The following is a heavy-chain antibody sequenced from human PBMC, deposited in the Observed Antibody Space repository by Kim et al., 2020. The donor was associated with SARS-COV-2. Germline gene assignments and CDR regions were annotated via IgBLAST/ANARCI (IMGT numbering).Heavy chain of an antibody. CDR1: GGSFSGYY. D-gene: IGHD3-3*02. CDR2: INHSGMT. J-gene: IGHJ2*01. Sequence: SQTLSLTCAVYGGSFSGYYWSWIRQPPGKGLEWIGEINHSGMTNYNPSLQSRVTISVDTSKNQCSLKLTSGTASDTAVYYCARRLSNTSGGGRHFCDLLG. CDR3: ARRLSNTSGGGRHFCDL. V-gene: IGHV4-34*01.